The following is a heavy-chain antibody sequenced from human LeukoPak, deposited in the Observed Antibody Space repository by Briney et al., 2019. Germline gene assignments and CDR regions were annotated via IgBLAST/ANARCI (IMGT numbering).Heavy chain of an antibody. V-gene: IGHV4-4*07. CDR2: IYTSGSTDYYTSGST. CDR3: AAFLSGTYWYFDY. CDR1: GGSISSYY. J-gene: IGHJ4*02. D-gene: IGHD1-26*01. Sequence: PSETLSLTCTVSGGSISSYYWSWIRQSAGKGLEWIGHIYTSGSTDYYTSGSTDYNPSLKSRVTISVDKSKNHFSLKLSSVTAADTAVYYCAAFLSGTYWYFDYWGQGIRSPSPQ.